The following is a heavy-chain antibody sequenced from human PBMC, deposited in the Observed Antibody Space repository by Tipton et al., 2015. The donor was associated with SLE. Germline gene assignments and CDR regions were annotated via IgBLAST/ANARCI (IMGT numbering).Heavy chain of an antibody. D-gene: IGHD6-13*01. CDR2: ISWNSGSI. V-gene: IGHV3-9*01. J-gene: IGHJ6*02. CDR1: GFTFDDYA. Sequence: SLRLSCAASGFTFDDYAMHWVRQAPGKGLEWVSGISWNSGSIGYADSVKGRFTISRDNAKNSLYLQMNSLRAEDTALYYCAKDNPLSSSRWPLYYYGMDVWGQGTTVTVSS. CDR3: AKDNPLSSSRWPLYYYGMDV.